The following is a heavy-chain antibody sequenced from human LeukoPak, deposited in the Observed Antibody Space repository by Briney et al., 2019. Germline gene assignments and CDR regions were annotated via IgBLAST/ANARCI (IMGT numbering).Heavy chain of an antibody. CDR2: INPSGGST. J-gene: IGHJ4*02. D-gene: IGHD5-18*01. Sequence: GASVKVSCKASGYTFTSYYMHWVRQAPGQGLEWMGIINPSGGSTSYAQKFQGRVTMTRDTSTSTVYMELSSLRSEDTAVYYCARGLPPTLDTAMVFDYWGQGTVDTVSS. V-gene: IGHV1-46*01. CDR3: ARGLPPTLDTAMVFDY. CDR1: GYTFTSYY.